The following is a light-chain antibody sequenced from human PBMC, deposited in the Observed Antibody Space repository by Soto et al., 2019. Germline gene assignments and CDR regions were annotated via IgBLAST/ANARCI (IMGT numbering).Light chain of an antibody. CDR3: HELKSLPRWP. J-gene: IGKJ1*01. CDR2: AAS. Sequence: DIQLTQSPSFLSASVGDRVTITCRASQGISSYLAWYQQKPGKAPNLLIYAASTLHKAVPPRFSGSGSGTEFTLTISSLQPEDFASYFCHELKSLPRWPFGQGSNVDSK. CDR1: QGISSY. V-gene: IGKV1-9*01.